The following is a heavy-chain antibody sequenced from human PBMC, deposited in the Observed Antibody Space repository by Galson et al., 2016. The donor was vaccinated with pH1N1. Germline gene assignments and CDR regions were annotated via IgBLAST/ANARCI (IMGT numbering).Heavy chain of an antibody. J-gene: IGHJ4*02. Sequence: SLRLSCAASRFTFSSYAVHWVRQAPGKGLEWVTVISNDGSHKYYADSVKGRFTISRDNAKNSLYLQMNSLRAEDTAVYYCARAIAAAGSYWGQGTLVTVSS. V-gene: IGHV3-30*04. CDR3: ARAIAAAGSY. CDR1: RFTFSSYA. CDR2: ISNDGSHK. D-gene: IGHD6-13*01.